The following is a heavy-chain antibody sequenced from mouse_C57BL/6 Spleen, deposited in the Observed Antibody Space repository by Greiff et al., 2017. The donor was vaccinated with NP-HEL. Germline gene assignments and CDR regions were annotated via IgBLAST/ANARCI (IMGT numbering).Heavy chain of an antibody. CDR2: ISSGGGYI. D-gene: IGHD1-1*01. J-gene: IGHJ1*03. CDR1: GFTFSSYA. Sequence: EVKVEESGEGLVKPGGSLKLSCAASGFTFSSYAMPWVRQSPEKRLEWVAYISSGGGYIYYAETVKGRYTISRDKARKTLYLQMSSLKAEDTAMYYCARDNTTVARPWYFDFWGTGTTLTVSS. CDR3: ARDNTTVARPWYFDF. V-gene: IGHV5S21*01.